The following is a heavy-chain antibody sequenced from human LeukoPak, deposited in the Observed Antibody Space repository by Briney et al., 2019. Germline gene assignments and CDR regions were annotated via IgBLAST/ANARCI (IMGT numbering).Heavy chain of an antibody. V-gene: IGHV3-48*01. CDR3: ARGPWSPWYYYGSGATPGYYFDY. CDR1: GFTFSSYS. J-gene: IGHJ4*02. Sequence: GGSLRLSCAASGFTFSSYSMNWVRQAPGKGLAWVSYISSSSSTIYYADSVKGRFTISRDNAKNSLYLQMNSLRAEDTAVYYCARGPWSPWYYYGSGATPGYYFDYWGQGTPVTVSS. D-gene: IGHD3-10*01. CDR2: ISSSSSTI.